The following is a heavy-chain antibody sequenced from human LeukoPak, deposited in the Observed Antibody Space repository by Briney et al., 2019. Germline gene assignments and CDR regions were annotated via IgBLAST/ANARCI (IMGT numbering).Heavy chain of an antibody. CDR2: INHSGST. CDR1: GGSFSGYY. J-gene: IGHJ5*02. CDR3: AGGPRRITIFGVVIPPAYNWFDP. D-gene: IGHD3-3*01. V-gene: IGHV4-34*01. Sequence: SETLSLACAVYGGSFSGYYWSWIRQPPGKGLEWIGEINHSGSTNYNPSLKSRVTISVDTSKNQFSLKLSSVTAADTAVYYCAGGPRRITIFGVVIPPAYNWFDPWGQGTLVTVSS.